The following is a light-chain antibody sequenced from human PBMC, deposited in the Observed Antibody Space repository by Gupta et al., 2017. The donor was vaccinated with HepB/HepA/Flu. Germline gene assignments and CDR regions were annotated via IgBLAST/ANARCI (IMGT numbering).Light chain of an antibody. CDR2: GYS. CDR1: TSNIGADYD. V-gene: IGLV1-40*01. Sequence: QSVLTQPPSVSGAPGQTVIIPCTGSTSNIGADYDVHWYHQLPGTAPKLRIYGYSSRPSGVPDRFSGSKSGASGSLAITGLQAEDEGDYYCQSFDSSLGGVLFGGGTRLTVL. CDR3: QSFDSSLGGVL. J-gene: IGLJ2*01.